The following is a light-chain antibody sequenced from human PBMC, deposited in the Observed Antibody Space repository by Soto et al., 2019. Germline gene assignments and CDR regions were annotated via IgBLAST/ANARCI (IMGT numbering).Light chain of an antibody. Sequence: EIVLTQSPGPLSLSPGERATLSCRASQSVSSSYLAWYQQKPGQAPRLLIYGASSRATGIPDRFSGSGSGTDFTLTLSRLEPEDFAVYYCQQYGSSPPWTFGQGTKVESK. J-gene: IGKJ1*01. CDR1: QSVSSSY. CDR2: GAS. CDR3: QQYGSSPPWT. V-gene: IGKV3-20*01.